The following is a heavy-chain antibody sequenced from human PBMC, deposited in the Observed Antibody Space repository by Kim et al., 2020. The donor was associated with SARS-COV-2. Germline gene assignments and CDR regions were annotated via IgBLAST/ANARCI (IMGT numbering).Heavy chain of an antibody. CDR1: GDSVSSNSAA. J-gene: IGHJ4*02. D-gene: IGHD3-16*02. V-gene: IGHV6-1*01. CDR2: TYYRSKWYN. Sequence: QTLSLTCAISGDSVSSNSAAWNWIRQSPSRGLEWLGRTYYRSKWYNDYAVSVKSRITINPDTSKNQFSLQLNSVTPEDTAVYYCARARIMITFGGVIVMGYYFDYWGQGTLVTVSS. CDR3: ARARIMITFGGVIVMGYYFDY.